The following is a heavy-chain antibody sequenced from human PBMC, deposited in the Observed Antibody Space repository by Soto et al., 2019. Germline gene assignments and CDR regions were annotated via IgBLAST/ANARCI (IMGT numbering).Heavy chain of an antibody. Sequence: QVQLVESGGGVVPPGGSLKLSCVASGFIFSSYGMYWVRQAPGKGLEWVGVTWYDGSNKYYGDSVKGRFTISRDNSKNTLYLQMSSLRAEDTAVYYCAREPYSNYVMDVWGQGTTVTVSS. J-gene: IGHJ6*02. CDR2: TWYDGSNK. CDR3: AREPYSNYVMDV. V-gene: IGHV3-33*01. D-gene: IGHD4-4*01. CDR1: GFIFSSYG.